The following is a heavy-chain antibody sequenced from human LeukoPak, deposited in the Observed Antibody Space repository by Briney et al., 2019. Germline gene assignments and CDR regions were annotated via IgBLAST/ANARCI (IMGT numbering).Heavy chain of an antibody. CDR1: GDSISTSRYY. CDR2: IYYSGST. CDR3: ARPAEAAEGRAFDF. J-gene: IGHJ3*01. D-gene: IGHD6-19*01. V-gene: IGHV4-39*07. Sequence: SETLSLTCTVAGDSISTSRYYWGWIRQPPGKGLEWIGSIYYSGSTYYNPSLKSRVTISVDTSKNQFSLKLSSVTAADTAVYYCARPAEAAEGRAFDFWGQGTMVTVSS.